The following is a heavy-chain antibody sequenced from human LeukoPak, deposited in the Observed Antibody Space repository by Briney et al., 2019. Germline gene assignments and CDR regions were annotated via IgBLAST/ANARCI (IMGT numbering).Heavy chain of an antibody. Sequence: TGGSLRLSCAASGFTFSSYSMNWVRQAPGKGLEWVSSISSSSSYIYYADSVKGRFTISRDNAKNSLYLQMNSLRAEDTAVYYCARANWNYLNYWGQGTLVTVSS. CDR2: ISSSSSYI. CDR3: ARANWNYLNY. V-gene: IGHV3-21*01. CDR1: GFTFSSYS. D-gene: IGHD1-7*01. J-gene: IGHJ4*02.